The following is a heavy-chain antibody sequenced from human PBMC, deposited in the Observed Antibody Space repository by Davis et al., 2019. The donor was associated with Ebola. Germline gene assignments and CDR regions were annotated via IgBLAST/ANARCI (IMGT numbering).Heavy chain of an antibody. Sequence: ASVKVSCKASGGTFSSYGISWVRQAPGQGLEWMGWISAYNGNTNYAQKLQGRVTMTTDTSTSTAYMDLTSLRSDDTAIYYCARIRCSGVSCYQSNAKYYFDYWGQGTLVTVSS. CDR2: ISAYNGNT. J-gene: IGHJ4*02. D-gene: IGHD2-15*01. CDR3: ARIRCSGVSCYQSNAKYYFDY. V-gene: IGHV1-18*01. CDR1: GGTFSSYG.